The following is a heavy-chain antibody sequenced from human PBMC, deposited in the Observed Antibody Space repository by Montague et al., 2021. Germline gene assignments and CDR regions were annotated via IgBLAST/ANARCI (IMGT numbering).Heavy chain of an antibody. CDR3: ARKGTNWDY. V-gene: IGHV4-59*01. J-gene: IGHJ4*02. CDR2: VYYTGTT. D-gene: IGHD2-8*01. Sequence: SXTLSLTCTVSGDSINFYYWSWIRQPPGKGLEWIGYVYYTGTTNYNPSLKSRVTISVDTSRNQFFLNVNSVTAADTAVYYCARKGTNWDYWGQGTLVTVSS. CDR1: GDSINFYY.